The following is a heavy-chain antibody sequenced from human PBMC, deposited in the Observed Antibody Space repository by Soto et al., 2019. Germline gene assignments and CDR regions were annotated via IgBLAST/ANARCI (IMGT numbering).Heavy chain of an antibody. J-gene: IGHJ4*02. V-gene: IGHV5-51*01. CDR3: ETQLVLQGVSRDFDY. CDR1: GKSVNNDW. CDR2: IFPGDSDT. Sequence: EALKSSGKRSGKSVNNDWIAWVRQMPGKGLEWMGIIFPGDSDTVYSPSFQGQVTITVDKSISAAYLQWSGLKASDTAMYYCETQLVLQGVSRDFDYWRQGNLV. D-gene: IGHD2-8*01.